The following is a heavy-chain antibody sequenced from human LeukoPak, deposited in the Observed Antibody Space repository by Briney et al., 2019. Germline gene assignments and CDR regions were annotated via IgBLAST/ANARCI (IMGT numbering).Heavy chain of an antibody. CDR3: TRGPPFRGSQGWFDP. Sequence: GASVKVSCKASGYTFTSYYMHWVRQAPGQGLEWMGWLNPNSGKSDFAQKFQGRVTMTRDTSISTAYMELGSLISEDTAVYYCTRGPPFRGSQGWFDPWGQGTLVIVSS. J-gene: IGHJ5*02. V-gene: IGHV1-8*02. D-gene: IGHD1-26*01. CDR2: LNPNSGKS. CDR1: GYTFTSYY.